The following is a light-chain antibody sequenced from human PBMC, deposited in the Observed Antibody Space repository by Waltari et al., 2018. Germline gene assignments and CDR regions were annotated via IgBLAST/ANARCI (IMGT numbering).Light chain of an antibody. Sequence: EIVLTQSPATLSLSPGERATLSCRASQSVGRYLAWYQQKPGQAPRLLIYDASIRATGIPDRFSGSGSGTDFSLTISRLEPEDFAVYYCQKYVSLPATFGQGTKVEIK. CDR3: QKYVSLPAT. J-gene: IGKJ1*01. CDR2: DAS. CDR1: QSVGRY. V-gene: IGKV3-20*01.